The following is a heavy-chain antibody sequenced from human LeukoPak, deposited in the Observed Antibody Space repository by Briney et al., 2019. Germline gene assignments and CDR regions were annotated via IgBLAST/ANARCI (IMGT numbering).Heavy chain of an antibody. Sequence: SETLSLTCAVYGGSFSGYYWSWIRQPPGKGLEWIGEINHSGSTNYNPSLKSRVTISVDTSKNQFSLKLSSVTAADTAVYYCARDRYSGYEFDYWGQGTLVTVSS. J-gene: IGHJ4*02. V-gene: IGHV4-34*01. D-gene: IGHD5-12*01. CDR3: ARDRYSGYEFDY. CDR2: INHSGST. CDR1: GGSFSGYY.